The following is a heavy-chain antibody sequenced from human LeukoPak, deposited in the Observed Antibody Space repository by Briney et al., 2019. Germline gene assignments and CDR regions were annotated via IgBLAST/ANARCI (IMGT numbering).Heavy chain of an antibody. CDR3: AKRAIVGGSFDP. D-gene: IGHD1-26*01. Sequence: GESLKISCKGAGYSFTSYWSSWGRQMRGKGLEWMGMIYPGDSGIKYSPSLQGRVTVSVDKSITAAYLPWSSLKASDTATSYCAKRAIVGGSFDPWGQGTPLTVSS. CDR1: GYSFTSYW. CDR2: IYPGDSGI. J-gene: IGHJ5*02. V-gene: IGHV5-51*01.